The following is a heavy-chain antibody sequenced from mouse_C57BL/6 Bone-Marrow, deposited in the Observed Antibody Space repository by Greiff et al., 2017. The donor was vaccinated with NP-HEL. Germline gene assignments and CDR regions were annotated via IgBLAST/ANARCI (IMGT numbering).Heavy chain of an antibody. D-gene: IGHD4-1*01. CDR1: GYTFTSYW. V-gene: IGHV1-61*01. CDR3: ARSWDLYAMDY. CDR2: IYPSDSET. Sequence: QVQLQQPGAELVRPGSSVKLSCKASGYTFTSYWMDWVKQRPGQGLEWIGNIYPSDSETHYNQKFKDKATLTVDKSSSTAYMQLSSLTSEDSAVYYCARSWDLYAMDYWGQGTSVTVSS. J-gene: IGHJ4*01.